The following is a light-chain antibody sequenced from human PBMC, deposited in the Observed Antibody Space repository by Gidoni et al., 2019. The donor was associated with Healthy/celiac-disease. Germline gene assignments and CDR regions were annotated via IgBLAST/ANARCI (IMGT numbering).Light chain of an antibody. V-gene: IGLV1-44*01. CDR1: SSNIGSNT. J-gene: IGLJ3*02. CDR2: SNN. Sequence: QSVLPQPPSASGTPGQRVTISCSGSSSNIGSNTVTWYQQLPGTAPKLCIYSNNQRPSGVPDRFSGSKSGTSASLAISGLQSEDEADYYCAAWDDSLNGRVFGGGTKLTVL. CDR3: AAWDDSLNGRV.